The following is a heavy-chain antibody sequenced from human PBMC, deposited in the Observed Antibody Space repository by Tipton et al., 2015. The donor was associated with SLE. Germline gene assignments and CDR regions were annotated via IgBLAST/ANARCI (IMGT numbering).Heavy chain of an antibody. CDR2: IIGDGSNT. Sequence: SLRLSCAASGFTFSSYSMNWVRQAPGKGLVWVSRIIGDGSNTKYADFVKGRFTISRDNAKNSLYLQMNSLRAEDTAVYYCARVGWLREVDAFDIWGQGTMVTVSS. V-gene: IGHV3-74*01. CDR1: GFTFSSYS. CDR3: ARVGWLREVDAFDI. D-gene: IGHD5-12*01. J-gene: IGHJ3*02.